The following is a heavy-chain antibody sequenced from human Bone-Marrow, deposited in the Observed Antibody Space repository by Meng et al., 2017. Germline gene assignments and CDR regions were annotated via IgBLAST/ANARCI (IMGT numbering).Heavy chain of an antibody. CDR2: IYHSGST. V-gene: IGHV4-38-2*02. D-gene: IGHD6-13*01. CDR1: GYSISSGYY. CDR3: ARDEYSSSWSEY. Sequence: GSLRLSCAVSGYSISSGYYWGWIRQPPGKGLEWIGSIYHSGSTYYNPSLKSRVTISVDTSKNQFSLKLSSVTAADTAVYYCARDEYSSSWSEYWGQGNPVTVSS. J-gene: IGHJ4*02.